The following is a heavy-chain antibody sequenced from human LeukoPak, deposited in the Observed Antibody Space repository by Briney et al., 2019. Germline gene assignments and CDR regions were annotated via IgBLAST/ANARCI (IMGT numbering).Heavy chain of an antibody. V-gene: IGHV4-34*01. J-gene: IGHJ1*01. CDR2: INHSGST. Sequence: SETLSLTCAVYGGSFSGYYWSWIRQPPGKGLEWIGEINHSGSTNYNPSLKSRVTISVDTSKNQFSLKLSSVTAADTAVYYCARHYYDSSGYYPENFQHWGQGTLVAVSS. CDR3: ARHYYDSSGYYPENFQH. D-gene: IGHD3-22*01. CDR1: GGSFSGYY.